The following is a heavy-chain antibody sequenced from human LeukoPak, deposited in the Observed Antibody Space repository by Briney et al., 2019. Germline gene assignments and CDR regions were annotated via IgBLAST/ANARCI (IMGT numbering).Heavy chain of an antibody. CDR3: ARNYYGSGSYLGYNWFDP. CDR2: ITWDGGKT. J-gene: IGHJ5*02. D-gene: IGHD3-10*01. V-gene: IGHV3-43D*04. CDR1: GLTFEDYA. Sequence: GGSLRLSCAASGLTFEDYALHWVRQFPGKGLEWVSLITWDGGKTFYADSVKGRFTVSRDNSKSSLYLQMNSLRAEDTALYYCARNYYGSGSYLGYNWFDPWGQGTLVTVSS.